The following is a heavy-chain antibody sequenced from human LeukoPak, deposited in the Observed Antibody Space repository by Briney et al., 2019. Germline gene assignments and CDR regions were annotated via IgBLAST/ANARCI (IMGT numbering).Heavy chain of an antibody. J-gene: IGHJ4*02. Sequence: SVKVSCKASGGTFSSYAISWVRQAPGQGLEWMGGIIPIFGTANYAQKFRGRVTITADKSTSTAYMELSSLRSEDTAVYYCARPDSSGYSFDYWGQGTLVTVSS. CDR1: GGTFSSYA. CDR3: ARPDSSGYSFDY. CDR2: IIPIFGTA. V-gene: IGHV1-69*06. D-gene: IGHD3-22*01.